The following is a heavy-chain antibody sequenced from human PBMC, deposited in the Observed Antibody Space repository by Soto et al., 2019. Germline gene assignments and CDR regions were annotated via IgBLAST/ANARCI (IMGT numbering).Heavy chain of an antibody. D-gene: IGHD6-19*01. CDR2: IYYSGST. V-gene: IGHV4-59*01. Sequence: PSETLSLTCTVSGGSISGYHWSWIRQPPGKGLEWIGYIYYSGSTNYNPSLKSRVTISVDTSKNQFSLKLSSVTAADTAVYYCARQQWLVLNAFDIWGQGTMVTVSS. CDR3: ARQQWLVLNAFDI. J-gene: IGHJ3*02. CDR1: GGSISGYH.